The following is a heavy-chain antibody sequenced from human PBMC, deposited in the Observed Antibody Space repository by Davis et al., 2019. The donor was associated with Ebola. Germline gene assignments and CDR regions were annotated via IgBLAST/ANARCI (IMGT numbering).Heavy chain of an antibody. V-gene: IGHV4-39*07. D-gene: IGHD6-19*01. CDR2: IYYSGST. CDR3: AGAGFSSGWNFGF. CDR1: GGSISSSSYY. Sequence: MPSETLSLTCTVSGGSISSSSYYWGWIRQPPGKGLEWIGSIYYSGSTYYNPSLKSRVTISVDTSKNQFSLRLSSVTAADTAVYYCAGAGFSSGWNFGFWGQGTLVTVSS. J-gene: IGHJ4*02.